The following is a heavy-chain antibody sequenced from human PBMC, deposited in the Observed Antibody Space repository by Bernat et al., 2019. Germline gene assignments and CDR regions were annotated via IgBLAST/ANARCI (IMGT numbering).Heavy chain of an antibody. J-gene: IGHJ4*02. CDR1: GFTFSCYA. V-gene: IGHV3-30-3*01. D-gene: IGHD6-6*01. CDR2: ISYDGSNK. CDR3: AREALYSSCFDY. Sequence: QVQLVESGGGVVQPGRSLRLPCAASGFTFSCYAMHWVRQAPGKGLEWVAVISYDGSNKYHADSVKGRFTIPRDNSKNTPYLQMNSVGAEDTAVYYCAREALYSSCFDYWGQGTLVTVSS.